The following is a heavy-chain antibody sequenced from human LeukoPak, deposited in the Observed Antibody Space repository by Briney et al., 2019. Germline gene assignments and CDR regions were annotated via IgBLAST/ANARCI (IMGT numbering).Heavy chain of an antibody. Sequence: SETLSLTCTVSGGSISRYYWSWIRQPPGKGLEWIGYIYYSGSTNYNPSLKSRVTISVDTSKNQFSLNLSSVTAADTAVYYCAGGDTYYYGSGSYSRGFDYWGQGTLVTVSS. CDR1: GGSISRYY. CDR3: AGGDTYYYGSGSYSRGFDY. D-gene: IGHD3-10*01. J-gene: IGHJ4*02. CDR2: IYYSGST. V-gene: IGHV4-59*08.